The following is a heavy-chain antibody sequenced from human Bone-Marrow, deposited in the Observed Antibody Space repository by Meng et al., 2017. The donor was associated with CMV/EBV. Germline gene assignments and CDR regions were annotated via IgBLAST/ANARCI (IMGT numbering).Heavy chain of an antibody. V-gene: IGHV4-59*01. CDR2: IYYSGST. Sequence: SETLSLTCTVSGGSISSYYWSWIRQPPGKGLEWIGYIYYSGSTNYNPSLKSRVTISVDTSKNQFSLKLSSVTAADTAVYYCAREGSGSSLAADAFDIWGQGTMVTVSS. CDR1: GGSISSYY. D-gene: IGHD1-26*01. CDR3: AREGSGSSLAADAFDI. J-gene: IGHJ3*02.